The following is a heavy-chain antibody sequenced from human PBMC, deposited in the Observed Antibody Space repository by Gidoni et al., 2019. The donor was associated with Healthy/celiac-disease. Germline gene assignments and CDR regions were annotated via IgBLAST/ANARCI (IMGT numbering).Heavy chain of an antibody. V-gene: IGHV4-38-2*01. Sequence: QLQLQASGPGLVKPSETLSLTCAVSGYSISSGYYWGWSRQPPGKGLEWIGRIYHRGSNYYNPSRKSRVTISVDTSKNQFSLKLSSVTAADTAVYYCARSITMIPPFDYWGQGTLVTVSS. J-gene: IGHJ4*02. D-gene: IGHD3-22*01. CDR2: IYHRGSN. CDR1: GYSISSGYY. CDR3: ARSITMIPPFDY.